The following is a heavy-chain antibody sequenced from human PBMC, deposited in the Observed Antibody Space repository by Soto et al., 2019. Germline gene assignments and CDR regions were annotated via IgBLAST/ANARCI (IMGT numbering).Heavy chain of an antibody. J-gene: IGHJ6*02. CDR2: INPSGGST. CDR1: GYTFTSYY. D-gene: IGHD3-10*01. V-gene: IGHV1-46*01. CDR3: ARGKGFVGSGDQYYYYYGMDV. Sequence: EASVKVSCKASGYTFTSYYMHWVRQAPGQGLEWMGIINPSGGSTSYAQKFQGRVTMTRDTSTSTVYMELSSLRSEDTAVYYCARGKGFVGSGDQYYYYYGMDVWGQGTTVTVSS.